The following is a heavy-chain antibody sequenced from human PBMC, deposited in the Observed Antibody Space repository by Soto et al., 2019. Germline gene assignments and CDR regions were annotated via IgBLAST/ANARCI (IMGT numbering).Heavy chain of an antibody. Sequence: GGSVRLSCAAAGFTFSSYWMHWVRQAPGKGLVWVSRINSYGSSTSYADSVNGRFTISRDNAKNTLYLQMNSLRAEDTAVYNCAVIAPYSGGWYGGRHDVFDIWGKGTMVTVS. CDR1: GFTFSSYW. J-gene: IGHJ3*02. D-gene: IGHD6-13*01. CDR3: AVIAPYSGGWYGGRHDVFDI. CDR2: INSYGSST. V-gene: IGHV3-74*01.